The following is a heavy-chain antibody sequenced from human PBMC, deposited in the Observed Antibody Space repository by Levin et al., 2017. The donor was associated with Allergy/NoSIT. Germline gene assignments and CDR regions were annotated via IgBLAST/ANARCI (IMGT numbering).Heavy chain of an antibody. V-gene: IGHV5-51*01. D-gene: IGHD4-17*01. Sequence: GESLKISCEGSGYTFTKNWIGWVRQMPGKGLEWMGIIYPGDSDTRYSPSFQGQVTISVDTSIRTTYLQWTSLKTSDTAIYYCARHPDGDYSAGFWGQGTLVTVSS. CDR1: GYTFTKNW. CDR2: IYPGDSDT. J-gene: IGHJ4*02. CDR3: ARHPDGDYSAGF.